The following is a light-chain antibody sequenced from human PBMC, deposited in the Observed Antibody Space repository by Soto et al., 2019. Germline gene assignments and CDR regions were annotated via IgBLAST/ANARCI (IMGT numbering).Light chain of an antibody. CDR2: RAS. Sequence: ESVLPQYPSTLSLAPGQRAPLSCRASQSLSGNYLAWYQQKPGQAPRVLIYRASIRATGISDRFSGSGSGTDFTLTISRLEPEDFAVYYCQHYGASPWTFAQRAKVDI. J-gene: IGKJ1*01. V-gene: IGKV3-20*01. CDR1: QSLSGNY. CDR3: QHYGASPWT.